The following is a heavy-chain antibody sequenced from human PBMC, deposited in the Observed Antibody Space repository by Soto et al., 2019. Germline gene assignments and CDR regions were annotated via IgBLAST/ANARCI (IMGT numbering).Heavy chain of an antibody. CDR2: IYWDDDK. V-gene: IGHV2-5*02. CDR1: GFSLSTSGVG. Sequence: QITLKESGPTLVKPTQTLTLTCTFSGFSLSTSGVGVGWIRQPPGKALEWLALIYWDDDKRYSPSLKSRLTITEDTSKPQVALTMPNTDPVDTAPYSCAHRPSYCRGGSCSSGFDYWGQGTLVTVSS. CDR3: AHRPSYCRGGSCSSGFDY. J-gene: IGHJ4*02. D-gene: IGHD2-15*01.